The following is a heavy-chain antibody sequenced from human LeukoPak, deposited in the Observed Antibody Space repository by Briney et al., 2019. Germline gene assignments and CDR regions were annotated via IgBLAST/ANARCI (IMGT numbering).Heavy chain of an antibody. CDR1: GNYW. D-gene: IGHD1-26*01. CDR3: ARGPGSSGGCYVGDF. CDR2: INSDGSWT. V-gene: IGHV3-74*01. Sequence: GGSLRLSCAASGNYWMHWVRQAPGKGLVWVSHINSDGSWTSYADSVKGRFTISRDNAKNTLYLQMNSLRAEDTAVYYCARGPGSSGGCYVGDFWGQGTLVTVSS. J-gene: IGHJ4*02.